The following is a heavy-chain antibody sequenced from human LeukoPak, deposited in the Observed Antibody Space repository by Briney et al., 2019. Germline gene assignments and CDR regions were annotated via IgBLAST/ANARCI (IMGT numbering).Heavy chain of an antibody. CDR2: IRSDGSDK. CDR3: GKHDSSSAY. Sequence: GGPLRLSCAASGFIFSTYGMHWVRQAPGKGLEWVAFIRSDGSDKSYAGSVQGRFIISRDNSKNTLYLQMNTLRAEDTAIYYCGKHDSSSAYWGQGTLVTVSS. CDR1: GFIFSTYG. D-gene: IGHD3-16*01. J-gene: IGHJ4*02. V-gene: IGHV3-30*02.